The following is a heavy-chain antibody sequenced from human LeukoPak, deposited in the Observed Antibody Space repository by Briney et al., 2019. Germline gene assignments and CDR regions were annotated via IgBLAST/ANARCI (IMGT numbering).Heavy chain of an antibody. CDR2: IYYSGST. V-gene: IGHV4-39*01. D-gene: IGHD6-19*01. Sequence: SETLSLTCTVSGGSISSSSYYWGWIRQPPGKGLEWIGSIYYSGSTYYNPSLKSRVTISVDTSKNQFSLKLSSVAAADTAVYYCASLYSSGWYGYYYYGMDVWGQGTTVTVSS. CDR1: GGSISSSSYY. J-gene: IGHJ6*02. CDR3: ASLYSSGWYGYYYYGMDV.